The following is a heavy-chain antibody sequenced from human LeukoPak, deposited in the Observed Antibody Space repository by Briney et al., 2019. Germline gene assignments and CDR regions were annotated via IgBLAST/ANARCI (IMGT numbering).Heavy chain of an antibody. CDR2: INHSGST. Sequence: SETLSLTCAVYGGSFSGYYWSWIRQPPGKGLEWIGEINHSGSTNYNPSLKSRVTISVDTSKNQFSLKLSSVTAADTAVYYCARAHYDYIWGSYSTNWFDPWGQGTLVTVSS. J-gene: IGHJ5*02. CDR3: ARAHYDYIWGSYSTNWFDP. V-gene: IGHV4-34*01. D-gene: IGHD3-16*01. CDR1: GGSFSGYY.